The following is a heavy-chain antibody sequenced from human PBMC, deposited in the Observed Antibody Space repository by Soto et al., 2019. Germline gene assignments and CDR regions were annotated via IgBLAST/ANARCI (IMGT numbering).Heavy chain of an antibody. Sequence: GGSLRLSCSASGFTFSSYAMHWVRQAPGKGLEYVSAISSNGGSTYYADSVKGRFTISRDNSKNTLYLQMSSLRAEDTAVYYCVKDTVGIAAAGMDWFDPWGQRTLVTVSS. CDR2: ISSNGGST. CDR3: VKDTVGIAAAGMDWFDP. J-gene: IGHJ5*02. CDR1: GFTFSSYA. D-gene: IGHD6-13*01. V-gene: IGHV3-64D*06.